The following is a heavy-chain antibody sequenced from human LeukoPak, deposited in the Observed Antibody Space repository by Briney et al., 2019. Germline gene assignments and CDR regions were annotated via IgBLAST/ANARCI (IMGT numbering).Heavy chain of an antibody. V-gene: IGHV3-23*01. Sequence: GGSLRLSCAASGFIFTRYGMTWVRQAPGKGLEWVSALSGNGGSTYYADSVKGRFNISRDNSKNTLYLQTNTLRAEDTAVYYCVKESYYPSPTFDVWGVGTMVSVSS. CDR3: VKESYYPSPTFDV. CDR1: GFIFTRYG. J-gene: IGHJ3*01. CDR2: LSGNGGST. D-gene: IGHD3-22*01.